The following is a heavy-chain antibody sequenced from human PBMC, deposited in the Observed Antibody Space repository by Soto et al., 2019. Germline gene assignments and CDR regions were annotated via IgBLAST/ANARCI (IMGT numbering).Heavy chain of an antibody. V-gene: IGHV4-39*02. CDR1: GASIYDRGNH. D-gene: IGHD6-19*01. J-gene: IGHJ6*02. Sequence: QLKESGPGQVSPSETLSLTCAVSGASIYDRGNHWSWLRRSPGRGLEGIGGVSHGGTNYYNASLKSRVTVSVDTSKNQFSVKLASVTAADTAVYYCARDKGISVVGFFRKDPYFGLDVWGPGTTVTVSS. CDR3: ARDKGISVVGFFRKDPYFGLDV. CDR2: VSHGGTN.